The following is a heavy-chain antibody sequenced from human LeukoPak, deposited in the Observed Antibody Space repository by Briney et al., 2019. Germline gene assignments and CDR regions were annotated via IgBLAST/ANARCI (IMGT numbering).Heavy chain of an antibody. V-gene: IGHV3-21*05. J-gene: IGHJ4*02. CDR1: EFTFSLHA. CDR3: ARDTYQPGLIDC. Sequence: GGSLRLSCAASEFTFSLHAMNWVRQAPGKGLEWVSYINDVSSDIHYADSVKGRFTISRDNAKNTLYLQMNSLRAEDTAVYYCARDTYQPGLIDCWGQGTLVTVSS. D-gene: IGHD2-2*01. CDR2: INDVSSDI.